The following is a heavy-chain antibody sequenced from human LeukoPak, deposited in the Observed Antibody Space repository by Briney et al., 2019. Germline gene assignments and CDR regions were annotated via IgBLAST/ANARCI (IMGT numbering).Heavy chain of an antibody. D-gene: IGHD2-2*01. V-gene: IGHV3-33*03. J-gene: IGHJ4*02. CDR2: IWFNGGKK. Sequence: GGSLRLSCAASGFTFTKYGMHWVRQAPGKGLEWVAVIWFNGGKKYFPDSVKGRFTISRDNSKNTVYLQMNSLKVEDTAVYYCARHGEGVDVVVPAADLDSWGQGALVTVSS. CDR1: GFTFTKYG. CDR3: ARHGEGVDVVVPAADLDS.